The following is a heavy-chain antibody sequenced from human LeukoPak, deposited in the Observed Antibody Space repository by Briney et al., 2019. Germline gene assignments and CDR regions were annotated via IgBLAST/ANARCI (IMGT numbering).Heavy chain of an antibody. CDR1: GDSVSSGSYY. J-gene: IGHJ6*03. CDR2: IYSNGDN. CDR3: ASRHSKQQPYYYYMDI. Sequence: PSQTLSLTCTVSGDSVSSGSYYWSWIRQPAGKGLEWIGRIYSNGDNKFNPSLKSRVTISLDTSKNQFSLKLSSAAAADTAVYYCASRHSKQQPYYYYMDIWGKGTTVTVSS. V-gene: IGHV4-61*02. D-gene: IGHD6-13*01.